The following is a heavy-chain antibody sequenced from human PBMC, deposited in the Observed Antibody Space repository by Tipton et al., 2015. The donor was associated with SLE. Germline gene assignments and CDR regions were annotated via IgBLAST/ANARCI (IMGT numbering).Heavy chain of an antibody. CDR1: NYTFTNYG. J-gene: IGHJ4*02. Sequence: QLVQSGAEVKKPGASVKVSCKASNYTFTNYGISWVRQAPGQGLEWMGWISGYNGNTNTAQKFQGRVTMTTDTSTRTAHMELGSLRSDDTAVYYCARGARTPEYYFDYWGQGTLVTVSS. CDR3: ARGARTPEYYFDY. V-gene: IGHV1-18*01. CDR2: ISGYNGNT.